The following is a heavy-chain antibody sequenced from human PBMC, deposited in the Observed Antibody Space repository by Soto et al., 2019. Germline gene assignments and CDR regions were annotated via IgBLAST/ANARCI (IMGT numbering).Heavy chain of an antibody. D-gene: IGHD2-8*01. CDR3: AKDGPEEYCTNGVCYGFYYYYGMDV. CDR1: GFTFSSYG. CDR2: ISYDGSNK. Sequence: GGSLRLSCAASGFTFSSYGMHWVRQAPGKGLEWVAVISYDGSNKYYADSVKGRFTISRDNSKNTLYLQMNSLRAEDTAVYYCAKDGPEEYCTNGVCYGFYYYYGMDVWGQGTTVTVSS. V-gene: IGHV3-30*18. J-gene: IGHJ6*02.